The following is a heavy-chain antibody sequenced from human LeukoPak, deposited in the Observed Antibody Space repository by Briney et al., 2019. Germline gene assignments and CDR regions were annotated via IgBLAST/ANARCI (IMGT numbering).Heavy chain of an antibody. CDR2: IIPILGIA. V-gene: IGHV1-69*04. D-gene: IGHD3-9*01. Sequence: GSSVKVSCKASGGTFSSYAISWVRQAPGQGLEWMGRIIPILGIANYAQKFQGRVTITADKSTSTAYMELSSLRSEDTAVYYCARGYTVMADYDILTETVGWGSYHYYGMDVWGQGTTVTVSS. CDR1: GGTFSSYA. CDR3: ARGYTVMADYDILTETVGWGSYHYYGMDV. J-gene: IGHJ6*02.